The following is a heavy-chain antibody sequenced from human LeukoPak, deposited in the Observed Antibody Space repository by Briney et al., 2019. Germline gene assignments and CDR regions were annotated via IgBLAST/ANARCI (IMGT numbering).Heavy chain of an antibody. D-gene: IGHD6-19*01. CDR1: GYSFTGYY. V-gene: IGHV1-2*02. J-gene: IGHJ4*02. CDR3: ARVHSSAWYYFDY. Sequence: GASVKVSCKGSGYSFTGYYIHWVRQAPGQGIEWMGWINPNRGGTNYAQRFLGRVTMTRDTSISAAYMELSRLRSDDTAVYYCARVHSSAWYYFDYWGQGTLVTVSS. CDR2: INPNRGGT.